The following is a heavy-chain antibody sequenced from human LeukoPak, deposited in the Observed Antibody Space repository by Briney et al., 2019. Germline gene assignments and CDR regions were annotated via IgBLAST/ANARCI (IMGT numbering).Heavy chain of an antibody. Sequence: PGGSLRLSCAASGFTFDDYAMHWVRQAPGKGLEWVSGISWNSGSIGYADSVKGRFTISRDNAKNSLYLQMNSLRAEDTAVYYCARILSEQGYWGQGTLVTVSS. CDR1: GFTFDDYA. D-gene: IGHD2/OR15-2a*01. CDR3: ARILSEQGY. CDR2: ISWNSGSI. J-gene: IGHJ4*02. V-gene: IGHV3-9*01.